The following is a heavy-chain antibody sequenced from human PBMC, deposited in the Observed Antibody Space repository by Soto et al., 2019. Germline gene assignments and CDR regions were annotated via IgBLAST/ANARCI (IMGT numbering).Heavy chain of an antibody. J-gene: IGHJ3*02. D-gene: IGHD6-19*01. CDR1: GFTFSSYS. CDR2: ISSSSSTI. Sequence: GGALRLSCAASGFTFSSYSINWVRQAPGKGLEWVSYISSSSSTIYYADSVKGRFTISRDNAKNSLYQQMNSLRDEDTAVYYCARVGQWLVGGAFDIWGQGTMVTVSS. CDR3: ARVGQWLVGGAFDI. V-gene: IGHV3-48*02.